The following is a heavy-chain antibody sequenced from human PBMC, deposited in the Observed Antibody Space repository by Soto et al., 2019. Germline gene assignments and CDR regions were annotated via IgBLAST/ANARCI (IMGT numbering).Heavy chain of an antibody. CDR1: GFTFNSHT. J-gene: IGHJ4*02. CDR2: IISSSTYK. V-gene: IGHV3-21*01. CDR3: ARSEYDILTAYYGVDY. D-gene: IGHD3-9*01. Sequence: NPGGSLRLSCAASGFTFNSHTMNWVRQAPGKGLEWVSSIISSSTYKYYADSVKGRFTISRDNAKNSLYLQMNSLRTEDTAVYYCARSEYDILTAYYGVDYWGQGTLVTVSS.